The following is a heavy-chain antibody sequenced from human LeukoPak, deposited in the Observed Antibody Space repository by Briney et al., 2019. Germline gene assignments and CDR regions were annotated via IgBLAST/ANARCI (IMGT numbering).Heavy chain of an antibody. J-gene: IGHJ4*02. CDR3: ARAMGYSYGSAHDY. Sequence: PSETLSLTCAVYGGSFSGYYWSWIRQPPGKGLEWIGEINHSGSTNYNPSLKSRVTISVDTSKNQFSLKLSSVTAADTAVYYCARAMGYSYGSAHDYWGQGTLVTVSS. CDR1: GGSFSGYY. V-gene: IGHV4-34*01. D-gene: IGHD5-18*01. CDR2: INHSGST.